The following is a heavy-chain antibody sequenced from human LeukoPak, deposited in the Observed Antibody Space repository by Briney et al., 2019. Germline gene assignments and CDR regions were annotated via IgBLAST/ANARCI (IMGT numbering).Heavy chain of an antibody. CDR2: INQDGSET. Sequence: GGSLRLSCAPSGFTFRDSWMDWVRQAPGKGLEWVANINQDGSETYYVDSAKGRFTISRDNAKNSLYLQMDSLRVEDTAMYYCTKALDFWGQGTLVTVSS. CDR1: GFTFRDSW. V-gene: IGHV3-7*01. CDR3: TKALDF. J-gene: IGHJ4*02.